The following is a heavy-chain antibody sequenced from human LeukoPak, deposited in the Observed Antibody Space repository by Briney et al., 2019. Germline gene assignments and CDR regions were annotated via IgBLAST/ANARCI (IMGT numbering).Heavy chain of an antibody. Sequence: GGSLRLSCVASGLNFDDSAVHWVRQAPGKGLEWVSLISADGGSTFSADSVKGRFSISRDNSKNSLYLQMNSLRAEDTALYYCARATVTTLSFDYWGQGTLVTVSS. CDR2: ISADGGST. CDR1: GLNFDDSA. CDR3: ARATVTTLSFDY. D-gene: IGHD4-17*01. V-gene: IGHV3-43*02. J-gene: IGHJ4*02.